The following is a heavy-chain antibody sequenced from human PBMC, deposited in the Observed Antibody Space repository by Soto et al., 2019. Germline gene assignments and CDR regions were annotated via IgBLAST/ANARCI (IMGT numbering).Heavy chain of an antibody. J-gene: IGHJ4*02. CDR2: INTSNDDK. D-gene: IGHD2-15*01. CDR3: ARDPGAASFDF. CDR1: GYTFTNYG. Sequence: ASVKVSCKASGYTFTNYGISWVRQAPGEGLEWVGWINTSNDDKLYAQKLQGRLTLTTDTSTSTAYMDLTTLRSDDTAVYFCARDPGAASFDFWAQGTLLNVSS. V-gene: IGHV1-18*01.